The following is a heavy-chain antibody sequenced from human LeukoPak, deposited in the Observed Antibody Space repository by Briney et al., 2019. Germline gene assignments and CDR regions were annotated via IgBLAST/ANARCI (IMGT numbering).Heavy chain of an antibody. D-gene: IGHD3-3*01. J-gene: IGHJ3*02. CDR1: GYTLTGYY. Sequence: ASVKVSCKASGYTLTGYYMHWVRQAPGQGLEWMGWINPNSGGTNYAQKFQGRVTMTRGTSISTAYMELSRLRSDDTAVYYCARANAPRYYDFWSGYTDAFDIWGQGTMVTVSS. V-gene: IGHV1-2*02. CDR3: ARANAPRYYDFWSGYTDAFDI. CDR2: INPNSGGT.